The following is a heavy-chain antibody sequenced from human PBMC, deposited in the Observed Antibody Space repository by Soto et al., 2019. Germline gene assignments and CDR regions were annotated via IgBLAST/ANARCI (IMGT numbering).Heavy chain of an antibody. D-gene: IGHD1-26*01. J-gene: IGHJ4*02. CDR3: ASAFTGSSGSYSLDY. CDR1: GFTFSSYG. Sequence: GGSLRLSCAASGFTFSSYGMHWVRQAPGKGLEWVAVIWYDGSNKYYADSVKGRFTISRDNSKNTLYLQMNSLRAEDTAVYYCASAFTGSSGSYSLDYWGQGTLVTVSS. CDR2: IWYDGSNK. V-gene: IGHV3-33*01.